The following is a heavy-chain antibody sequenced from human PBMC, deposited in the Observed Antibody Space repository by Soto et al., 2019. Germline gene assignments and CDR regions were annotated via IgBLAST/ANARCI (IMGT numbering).Heavy chain of an antibody. D-gene: IGHD3-3*02. Sequence: QVQLVQSGAEVKKPGSSVKVSCKASGGTFSTSAISWVRQAPGQGLEWVGGIMPVFPTPDYAQKFQGRVTITADESTTTAYLELTSLRTDDTAVYYCARDKDRQQLGGNYYYIVEVWGQGTAITVSS. CDR3: ARDKDRQQLGGNYYYIVEV. CDR2: IMPVFPTP. J-gene: IGHJ6*02. V-gene: IGHV1-69*12. CDR1: GGTFSTSA.